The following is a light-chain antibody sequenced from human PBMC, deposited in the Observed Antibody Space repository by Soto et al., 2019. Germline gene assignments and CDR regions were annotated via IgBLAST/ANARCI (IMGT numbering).Light chain of an antibody. V-gene: IGLV2-23*01. Sequence: QSALTQPASVSGSPGQSITISCTGTTRDVGSYNLVSWYQQHPAKAPKLMIYEGSKRPSGVSNRFSGSKSGNRASLTISGLQAEDEADYYCCSYAGSSTLAFGGGTKLTVL. J-gene: IGLJ2*01. CDR2: EGS. CDR1: TRDVGSYNL. CDR3: CSYAGSSTLA.